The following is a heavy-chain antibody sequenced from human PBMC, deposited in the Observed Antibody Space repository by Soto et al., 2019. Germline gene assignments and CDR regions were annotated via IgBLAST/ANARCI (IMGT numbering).Heavy chain of an antibody. CDR2: IYYSGST. CDR3: AREKITGVFDY. D-gene: IGHD7-27*01. Sequence: SETLSLTCTVSGGSISSYYWSWIRQPPGTGLEWIGYIYYSGSTNYNPSLKSRVTISVDTSKNQFSLKLTSVTAADTAVYYCAREKITGVFDYWGQGTLVTVSS. CDR1: GGSISSYY. J-gene: IGHJ4*02. V-gene: IGHV4-59*12.